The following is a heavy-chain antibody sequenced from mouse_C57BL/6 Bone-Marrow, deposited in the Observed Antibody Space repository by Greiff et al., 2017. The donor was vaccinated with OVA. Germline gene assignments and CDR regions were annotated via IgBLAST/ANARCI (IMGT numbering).Heavy chain of an antibody. CDR2: IDPSDSYT. CDR3: ARGLRRRSAMDY. D-gene: IGHD2-4*01. V-gene: IGHV1-69*01. Sequence: QVQLQQPGAELVMPGASVKLSCKASGYTFTSYWMHWVKQRPGQGLEWIGEIDPSDSYTNYNQKFTGKSTLTVDKSSSTAYMQLSRLTSEDSAVYYCARGLRRRSAMDYWGQGTSVTVSS. J-gene: IGHJ4*01. CDR1: GYTFTSYW.